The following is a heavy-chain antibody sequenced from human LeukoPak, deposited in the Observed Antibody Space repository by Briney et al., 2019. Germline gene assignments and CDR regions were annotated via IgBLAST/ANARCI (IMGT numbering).Heavy chain of an antibody. J-gene: IGHJ4*02. Sequence: SETLSLTCTVSGGSISSYYGSWIRQPPGKGLEWIGYTYYSGSTNYNPSLKSRVTISVDTSKNQFSLKLSSVTAADTAVYYCARRDSSSWWSYFDYWGQRTLVTVSS. CDR3: ARRDSSSWWSYFDY. V-gene: IGHV4-59*01. CDR1: GGSISSYY. D-gene: IGHD6-13*01. CDR2: TYYSGST.